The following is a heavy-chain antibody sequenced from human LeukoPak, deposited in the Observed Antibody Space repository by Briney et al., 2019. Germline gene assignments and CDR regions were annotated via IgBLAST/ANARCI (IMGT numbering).Heavy chain of an antibody. Sequence: GGSLRLSCAASGFTVSSNDMSWVRQVPGKGLEWVSFLYGGANTDYADSVKGRFTVSRDNSKNTLYLQMNSLRAEDTAVYYCARVSYSGNYFDYWGQGTLVTVSS. V-gene: IGHV3-53*01. J-gene: IGHJ4*02. D-gene: IGHD1-26*01. CDR2: LYGGANT. CDR1: GFTVSSND. CDR3: ARVSYSGNYFDY.